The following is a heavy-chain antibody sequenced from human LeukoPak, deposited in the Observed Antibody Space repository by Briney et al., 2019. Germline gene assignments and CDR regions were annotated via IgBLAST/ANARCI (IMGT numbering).Heavy chain of an antibody. Sequence: GASVKVSCEASGYTFTSDDIHWVRQATGQGLEWMGWMNPNSGNTGYAQKFQGRVTMTRNTSISTAYMELSSLRSEDTAVYYCARADSSGYLGLSTGAFDIWGQGTMVTVSS. V-gene: IGHV1-8*01. CDR3: ARADSSGYLGLSTGAFDI. CDR1: GYTFTSDD. J-gene: IGHJ3*02. D-gene: IGHD3-22*01. CDR2: MNPNSGNT.